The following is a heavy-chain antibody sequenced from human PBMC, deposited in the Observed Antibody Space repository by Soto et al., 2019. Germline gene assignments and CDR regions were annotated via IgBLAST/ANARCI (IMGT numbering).Heavy chain of an antibody. CDR1: GYSFTSYW. D-gene: IGHD3-9*01. J-gene: IGHJ6*02. CDR2: IYPGDSDT. CDR3: ARLGSRDDILTGYYKGDYYYYGMDV. Sequence: GESLKISCKGSGYSFTSYWIGWVRQMPGKGLEWMGIIYPGDSDTRYSPSFQGQVTISADKSISTAYLQWSSLKASDTAMYYCARLGSRDDILTGYYKGDYYYYGMDVWGQGTTVTVSS. V-gene: IGHV5-51*01.